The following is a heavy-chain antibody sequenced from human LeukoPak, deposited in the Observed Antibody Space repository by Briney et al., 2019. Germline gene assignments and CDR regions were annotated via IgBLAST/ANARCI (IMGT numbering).Heavy chain of an antibody. J-gene: IGHJ4*02. D-gene: IGHD4-17*01. Sequence: GGSLRLSCAASGFTFSNYWMQWVRQAPGKGLEWVSGINWNGGSTGYADSVKGRFTISRDSAKNSLYLQMNSLRAEDTALYYCARDGYGDHVVDYWGQGTLVTVSS. CDR3: ARDGYGDHVVDY. CDR2: INWNGGST. CDR1: GFTFSNYW. V-gene: IGHV3-20*04.